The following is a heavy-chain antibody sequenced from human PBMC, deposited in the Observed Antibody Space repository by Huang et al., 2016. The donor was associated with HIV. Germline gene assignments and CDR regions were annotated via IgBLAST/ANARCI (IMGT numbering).Heavy chain of an antibody. CDR2: ISYDEDNK. D-gene: IGHD3-3*01. Sequence: QILLIESGGGVVQPGRSLRLSCAASGFTFSSYGMPWVRQAPGKELEWGAVISYDEDNKYYADAVRGRFTISRDNSKNTLYLQMNSLRIEDTAVYYCARGPIRFLAWLLNFDYWGQGALVTVSS. CDR3: ARGPIRFLAWLLNFDY. V-gene: IGHV3-30*03. J-gene: IGHJ4*02. CDR1: GFTFSSYG.